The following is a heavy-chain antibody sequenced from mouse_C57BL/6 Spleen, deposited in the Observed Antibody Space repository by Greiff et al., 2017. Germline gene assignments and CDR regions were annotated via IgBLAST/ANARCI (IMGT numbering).Heavy chain of an antibody. V-gene: IGHV1-26*01. J-gene: IGHJ3*01. CDR3: ARSHYSNYYGRFAY. Sequence: EVQLQQSGPELVKPGASVKISCKASGYTFTDYYMNWVKQSHGKSLEWIGDINPNNGGTSYNQKFKGKATLTVDKSSSTAYMELRSLTSEDSAVXYCARSHYSNYYGRFAYWGQGTLVTVSA. CDR2: INPNNGGT. CDR1: GYTFTDYY. D-gene: IGHD2-5*01.